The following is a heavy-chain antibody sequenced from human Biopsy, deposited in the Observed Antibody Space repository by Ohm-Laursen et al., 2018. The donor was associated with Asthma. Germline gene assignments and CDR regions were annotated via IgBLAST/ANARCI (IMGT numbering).Heavy chain of an antibody. Sequence: LRLSCTASGFKFDEYTMHWVRQAPGKGLEWVSGISWNSATIGYADSVEGRFTISRGNAKNSVFLHMDSLRPEDTAFYYCAKVRSDWVITESFDYWGQGVLVTVSS. V-gene: IGHV3-9*01. J-gene: IGHJ4*02. CDR1: GFKFDEYT. CDR2: ISWNSATI. D-gene: IGHD3-22*01. CDR3: AKVRSDWVITESFDY.